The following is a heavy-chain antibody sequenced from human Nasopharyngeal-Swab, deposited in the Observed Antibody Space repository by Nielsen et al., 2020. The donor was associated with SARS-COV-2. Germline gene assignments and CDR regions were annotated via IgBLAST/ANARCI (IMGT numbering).Heavy chain of an antibody. V-gene: IGHV4-39*01. CDR2: IYYSGST. CDR3: ASIAAAGAPGY. D-gene: IGHD6-13*01. Sequence: RQAPGKGLEWIGSIYYSGSTYYNPSLKSRVTISVDTSKNQFSLKLSSVTAADTAVYYCASIAAAGAPGYWGQGTLVPSPQ. J-gene: IGHJ4*02.